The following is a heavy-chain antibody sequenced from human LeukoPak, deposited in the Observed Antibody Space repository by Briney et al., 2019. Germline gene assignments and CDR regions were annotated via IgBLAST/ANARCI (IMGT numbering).Heavy chain of an antibody. J-gene: IGHJ4*02. V-gene: IGHV4-59*01. D-gene: IGHD1-26*01. CDR2: IYYSGST. CDR1: GGSITSFY. CDR3: ARSKELFDY. Sequence: KPSETLSLTCTVAGGSITSFYWSWIRQPPGKGLEWIGYIYYSGSTNYNPSLKSRVTISVDTPKNQFSLKLSSVTAADTAVYYCARSKELFDYWGQGTLVTVSS.